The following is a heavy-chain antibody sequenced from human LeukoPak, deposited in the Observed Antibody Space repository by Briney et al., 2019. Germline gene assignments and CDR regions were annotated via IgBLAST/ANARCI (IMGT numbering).Heavy chain of an antibody. Sequence: GASVKVSCKASGYTFTSYDINWVRQATGQGREWMVWINPNSGNTGYAQKFQGRVTMTRNTSISTAYMELSSLRSEDTAVYYCARGGYYDFWSGYYSYNWFDPWGQGTLVTVSS. CDR3: ARGGYYDFWSGYYSYNWFDP. V-gene: IGHV1-8*01. J-gene: IGHJ5*02. D-gene: IGHD3-3*01. CDR1: GYTFTSYD. CDR2: INPNSGNT.